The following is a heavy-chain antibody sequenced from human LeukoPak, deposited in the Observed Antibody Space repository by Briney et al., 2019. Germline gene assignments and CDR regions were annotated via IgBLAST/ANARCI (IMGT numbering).Heavy chain of an antibody. CDR2: IYYSGST. D-gene: IGHD6-6*01. CDR1: GGSISSGGYY. CDR3: ARSSSKQGDY. J-gene: IGHJ4*02. Sequence: SQTLSLTCTVSGGSISSGGYYWSWIRQHPGKGLEWIGYIYYSGSTYYNPSLKSRVTISVDTSKNQFSLKLSSVTAADTAVYYCARSSSKQGDYWGQGTLVTASS. V-gene: IGHV4-31*03.